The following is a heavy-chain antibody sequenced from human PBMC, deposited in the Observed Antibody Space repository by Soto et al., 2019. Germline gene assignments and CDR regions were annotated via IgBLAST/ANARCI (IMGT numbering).Heavy chain of an antibody. CDR2: VIPVLTTT. CDR3: ARQRYCGYDCYYKHYYGMDV. Sequence: QVRLVQSGAEVKKPGSSVKVSCMASGDTFSSYTVNWLRQAPGRGLEWMGRVIPVLTTTDYAQKLRGRVTITADKSANAVYVELSSQRSEDRAVYYCARQRYCGYDCYYKHYYGMDVWGQVATVTVAS. V-gene: IGHV1-69*08. D-gene: IGHD2-21*02. J-gene: IGHJ6*02. CDR1: GDTFSSYT.